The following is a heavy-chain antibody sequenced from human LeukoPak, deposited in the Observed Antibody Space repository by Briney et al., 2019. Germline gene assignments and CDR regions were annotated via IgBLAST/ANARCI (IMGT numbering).Heavy chain of an antibody. CDR1: GFTFSSYW. J-gene: IGHJ4*02. Sequence: GGSLRLSCAASGFTFSSYWMHWVRQAPGKGLVWVSRFNSDGITTSYADSVKGRFTISRDNSKNTLYLQMNSLRAEDTAVYYCARGLSRIFGVVIEQINFDYWGQGTLVTVSS. V-gene: IGHV3-74*01. D-gene: IGHD3-3*01. CDR2: FNSDGITT. CDR3: ARGLSRIFGVVIEQINFDY.